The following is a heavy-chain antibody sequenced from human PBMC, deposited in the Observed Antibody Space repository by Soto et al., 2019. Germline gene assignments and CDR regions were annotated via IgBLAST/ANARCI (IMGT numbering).Heavy chain of an antibody. D-gene: IGHD4-4*01. CDR2: IYYSGST. CDR1: GGSISSGGYY. CDR3: ARGSAVTTLQYYYYGMDV. V-gene: IGHV4-31*03. J-gene: IGHJ6*02. Sequence: SETLSLTCTVSGGSISSGGYYWSWIRQHPXKGLEWIGYIYYSGSTYYNPSLKSRVTISVDTSKNQFSLKLSSVTAADTAVYYCARGSAVTTLQYYYYGMDVWGQGTTVTVSS.